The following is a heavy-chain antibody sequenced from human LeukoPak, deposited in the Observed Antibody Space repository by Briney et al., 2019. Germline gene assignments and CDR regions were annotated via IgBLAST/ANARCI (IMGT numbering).Heavy chain of an antibody. D-gene: IGHD3-16*01. Sequence: ASETLSLTCAVYGGSFSGYYWSWIRQPPGKGLEWIGYIYYSGSTNYNPSLKSRVTISVDTSKNQFSLKLSSVTAADTAVYYCARETSQKGAHYMDVWGKGTTVTISS. CDR3: ARETSQKGAHYMDV. CDR2: IYYSGST. CDR1: GGSFSGYY. V-gene: IGHV4-59*01. J-gene: IGHJ6*03.